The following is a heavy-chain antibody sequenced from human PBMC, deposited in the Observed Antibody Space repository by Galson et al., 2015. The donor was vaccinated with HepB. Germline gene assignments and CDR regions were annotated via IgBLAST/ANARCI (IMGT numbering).Heavy chain of an antibody. CDR3: ARGRSGGWYLAFDF. J-gene: IGHJ4*02. V-gene: IGHV1-69*13. Sequence: SVKVSCKASGGTFSSYAISWVRQAPGQGLEWMGGIIPIFGTADYAQKFQGRVTITADESTYTAYMELSSLRSEDTAVYYCARGRSGGWYLAFDFWGQGTLVTVSS. D-gene: IGHD6-19*01. CDR2: IIPIFGTA. CDR1: GGTFSSYA.